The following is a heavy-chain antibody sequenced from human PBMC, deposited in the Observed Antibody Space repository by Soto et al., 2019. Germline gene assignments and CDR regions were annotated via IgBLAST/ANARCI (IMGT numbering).Heavy chain of an antibody. J-gene: IGHJ6*02. CDR2: IKQDGSEK. CDR1: GFTLSSYW. CDR3: ARAYGRSYSPRYYGMDV. Sequence: EVQLVESGGGLVQPGGSLRLSCAASGFTLSSYWMSWVRQAPGKGLEWVANIKQDGSEKYYVDSVKGRFTISRDNAKNSLYLQMNRLRAEDTALYSCARAYGRSYSPRYYGMDVWGQGTTVTVSS. D-gene: IGHD1-26*01. V-gene: IGHV3-7*05.